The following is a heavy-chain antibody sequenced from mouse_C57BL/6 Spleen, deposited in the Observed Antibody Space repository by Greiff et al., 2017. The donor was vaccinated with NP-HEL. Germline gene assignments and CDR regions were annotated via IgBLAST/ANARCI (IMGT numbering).Heavy chain of an antibody. CDR3: ARSPYYYGSSYFDY. Sequence: EVKLQQSGPELVKPGASVKISCKASGYTFTDYYMNWVKQSHGKSLEWIGDINPNNGGTSYNQKFKGKATLTVDKSSSTAYMELRSLTSEDSAVYYCARSPYYYGSSYFDYWGQGTTLTVSS. CDR2: INPNNGGT. J-gene: IGHJ2*01. V-gene: IGHV1-26*01. D-gene: IGHD1-1*01. CDR1: GYTFTDYY.